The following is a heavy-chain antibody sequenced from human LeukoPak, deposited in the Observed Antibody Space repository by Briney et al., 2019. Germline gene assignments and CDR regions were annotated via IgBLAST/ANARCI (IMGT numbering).Heavy chain of an antibody. CDR3: ARDLLSYGYDY. V-gene: IGHV4-4*07. J-gene: IGHJ4*02. Sequence: SETLSLTCTVSGGSISTYYWSWIRQPAGKGLEWIGRIYTSGSTNYNPSLKSRVTMSVDTSKSQFSLKLSSVTAADTAVYYCARDLLSYGYDYWGQGTLVTVSS. CDR2: IYTSGST. CDR1: GGSISTYY. D-gene: IGHD5-18*01.